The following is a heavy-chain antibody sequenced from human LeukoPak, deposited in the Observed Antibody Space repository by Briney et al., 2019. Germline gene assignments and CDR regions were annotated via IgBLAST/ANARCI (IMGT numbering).Heavy chain of an antibody. CDR2: IRYDGSNK. CDR3: ATLAVAGTPYYFDY. J-gene: IGHJ4*02. V-gene: IGHV3-30*02. CDR1: GFTFSSYG. D-gene: IGHD6-19*01. Sequence: WGSLRLSCAASGFTFSSYGMHWVRQAPGKGLEWVAFIRYDGSNKYYADSVKGRFTISRDNSKNTLYLQMNSLRAEDTAVYYCATLAVAGTPYYFDYWGQGTLVTVSS.